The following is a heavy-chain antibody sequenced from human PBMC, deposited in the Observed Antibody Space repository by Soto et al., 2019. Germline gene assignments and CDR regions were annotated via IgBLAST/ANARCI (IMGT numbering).Heavy chain of an antibody. CDR1: GGTITGYY. D-gene: IGHD3-3*01. Sequence: SETLSLTCSVSGGTITGYYWTWIRQPAGKGLEWIGRIYSRGNTKYNPSLQSRVTMSLDTSNNQFSLRLTSVTAADTAVYYCARGQRFSDWFDPWGQGTLVTVSS. CDR3: ARGQRFSDWFDP. V-gene: IGHV4-4*07. CDR2: IYSRGNT. J-gene: IGHJ5*02.